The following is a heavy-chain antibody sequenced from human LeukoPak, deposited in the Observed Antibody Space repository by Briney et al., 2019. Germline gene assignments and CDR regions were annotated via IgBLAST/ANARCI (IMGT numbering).Heavy chain of an antibody. J-gene: IGHJ4*02. CDR3: LGIDY. CDR1: GFTFSSYG. CDR2: INSDGSST. V-gene: IGHV3-74*01. D-gene: IGHD3-10*01. Sequence: GGSLRLSCAASGFTFSSYGMHWVRQAPGKGLVWVSRINSDGSSTSYADSVKGRFTISRDNAKNTLYLQMNSLYYCARAEGAYLGIDYWGQGTLVTVSS.